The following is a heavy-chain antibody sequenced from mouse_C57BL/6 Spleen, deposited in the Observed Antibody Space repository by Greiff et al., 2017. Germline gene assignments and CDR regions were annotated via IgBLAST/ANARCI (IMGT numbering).Heavy chain of an antibody. J-gene: IGHJ1*03. V-gene: IGHV1-22*01. CDR1: GYTFTDYN. D-gene: IGHD5-1-1*01. Sequence: VQLQQSGPELVKPGASVKMSCKASGYTFTDYNMHWVKQSHGKSLEWIGYINPNNGGTSYNQKFKGKATLTVNKTSSTAYMELRRLTSEDSAVYYCARDTSGGFDVWGTGTTVTVSA. CDR2: INPNNGGT. CDR3: ARDTSGGFDV.